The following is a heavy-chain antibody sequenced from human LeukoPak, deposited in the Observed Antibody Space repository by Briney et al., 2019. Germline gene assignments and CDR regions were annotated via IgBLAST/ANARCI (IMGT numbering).Heavy chain of an antibody. CDR3: ASWASYYDSSGYYPDY. CDR1: GYTFTSYG. Sequence: ASVKVSCKASGYTFTSYGISWVRQAPGQGLEWMGWISAYNGNTNYAQKLQGRVTMTTDTSTSTAYMELRSLRSDDTAVYYCASWASYYDSSGYYPDYWGQGTLVTVSS. D-gene: IGHD3-22*01. CDR2: ISAYNGNT. V-gene: IGHV1-18*01. J-gene: IGHJ4*02.